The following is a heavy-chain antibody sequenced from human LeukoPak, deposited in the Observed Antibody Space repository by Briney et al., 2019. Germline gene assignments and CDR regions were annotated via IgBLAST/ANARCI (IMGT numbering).Heavy chain of an antibody. CDR3: ARDLMLGYCSGGSCYAN. Sequence: GGSLRLSCAASGFTFSSYEMNWVRQAPGKGLEWVSYISSSGSTIYYADSVKGRFTISRDNAKNSLYLQMNSLRAEDTAVYYCARDLMLGYCSGGSCYANWGQGTLVTVSS. V-gene: IGHV3-48*03. CDR2: ISSSGSTI. CDR1: GFTFSSYE. J-gene: IGHJ4*02. D-gene: IGHD2-15*01.